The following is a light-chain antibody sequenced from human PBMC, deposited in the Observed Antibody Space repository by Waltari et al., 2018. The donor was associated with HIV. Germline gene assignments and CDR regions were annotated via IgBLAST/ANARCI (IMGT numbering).Light chain of an antibody. CDR1: SSDVGGYNY. V-gene: IGLV2-8*01. Sequence: QSALTQPPSASGSPGQSVTISCTGTSSDVGGYNYVSWYQQHPGKAPKLIIYEVSKRPSGVPDSFAGSKSGSTASLTVSGLQAEDEAEYYCSSYAGSNQVVFGGGTKLTVL. CDR2: EVS. CDR3: SSYAGSNQVV. J-gene: IGLJ2*01.